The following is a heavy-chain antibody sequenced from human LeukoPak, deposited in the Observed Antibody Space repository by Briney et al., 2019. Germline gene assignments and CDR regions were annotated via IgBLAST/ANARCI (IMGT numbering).Heavy chain of an antibody. Sequence: GSLRLSCAVSGLTFRSYAMSWVRQAPGKGLEWVSYITGSGGSPYYADSVKGRFTISRDNSKNTLYLQMNSLKVDDTAVYYCAKGVLTWYDYWGQGTVVTVSS. D-gene: IGHD2-15*01. CDR2: ITGSGGSP. CDR3: AKGVLTWYDY. V-gene: IGHV3-23*01. CDR1: GLTFRSYA. J-gene: IGHJ4*02.